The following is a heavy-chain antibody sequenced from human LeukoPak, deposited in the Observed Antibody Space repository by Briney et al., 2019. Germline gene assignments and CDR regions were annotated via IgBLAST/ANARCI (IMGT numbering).Heavy chain of an antibody. CDR2: ISGSGGST. D-gene: IGHD2-15*01. J-gene: IGHJ6*02. Sequence: GGSLRLSCAASGFTFSSYAMSWVRQAPGKGLEWVSAISGSGGSTYYADSVKGRFTISRDNSKNTLYLQMSSLRAEDTAVYYCAKSVLPYYYYYYGMDVWGQGTTVTVSS. CDR3: AKSVLPYYYYYYGMDV. V-gene: IGHV3-23*01. CDR1: GFTFSSYA.